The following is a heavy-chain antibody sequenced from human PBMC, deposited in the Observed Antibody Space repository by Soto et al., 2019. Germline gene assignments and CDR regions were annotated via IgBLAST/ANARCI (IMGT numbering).Heavy chain of an antibody. J-gene: IGHJ6*02. Sequence: ASVKVSCKASGYTFTSYGISWVRQAPGQGLEWMGWISAYNGNTNYAQKLQGRVTMTTDTSTSTAYMELRSLRSDDTAVYYCARDGIVVVPAAIRSSYYYYGMDVWGQGTTVTVS. D-gene: IGHD2-2*02. CDR3: ARDGIVVVPAAIRSSYYYYGMDV. CDR2: ISAYNGNT. V-gene: IGHV1-18*04. CDR1: GYTFTSYG.